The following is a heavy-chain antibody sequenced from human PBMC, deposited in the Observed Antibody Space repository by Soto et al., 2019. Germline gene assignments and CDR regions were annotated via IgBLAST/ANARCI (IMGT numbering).Heavy chain of an antibody. CDR3: AKGWAFSNYYFDY. J-gene: IGHJ4*02. CDR1: GITFSIYA. Sequence: GGSLRLSCAASGITFSIYAMSWVRQAPGKGLEWVSAISGSGGMTYYADSVKGRFTISRDNSKNTLYLQMSSLRADDTAVYYCAKGWAFSNYYFDYWVGGTLVTVCS. V-gene: IGHV3-23*01. CDR2: ISGSGGMT. D-gene: IGHD4-4*01.